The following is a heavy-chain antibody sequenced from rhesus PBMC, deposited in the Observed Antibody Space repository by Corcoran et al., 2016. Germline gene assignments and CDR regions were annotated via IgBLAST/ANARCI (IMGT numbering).Heavy chain of an antibody. CDR2: IISGGGST. CDR3: AKDLLRYYSGSYYLDY. J-gene: IGHJ4*01. V-gene: IGHV3S5*01. D-gene: IGHD3-16*01. Sequence: EVQLVETGGGLVQPGGSLKLSCAASGFTFSSYGMSWVRQAPGKGLEWVSAIISGGGSTYYADSGKGRFTIYRDNSKNTLSLQMNSLRAEDTAVYYCAKDLLRYYSGSYYLDYWGQGVLVTVSS. CDR1: GFTFSSYG.